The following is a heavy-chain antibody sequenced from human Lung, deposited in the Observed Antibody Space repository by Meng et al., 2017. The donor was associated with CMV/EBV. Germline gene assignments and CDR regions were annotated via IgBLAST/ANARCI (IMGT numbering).Heavy chain of an antibody. D-gene: IGHD3-22*01. CDR2: FKGTTDGGTT. V-gene: IGHV3-15*01. Sequence: ETLSLTCAASGFTFSNARMSWVRQAPGKGLEWVGRFKGTTDGGTTDYAAPVKGRFSISRDDSKKTLHLQMNSLKTEDTAVYFCLYYYDSSGYVDYWGQGTLVTVSS. J-gene: IGHJ4*02. CDR1: GFTFSNAR. CDR3: LYYYDSSGYVDY.